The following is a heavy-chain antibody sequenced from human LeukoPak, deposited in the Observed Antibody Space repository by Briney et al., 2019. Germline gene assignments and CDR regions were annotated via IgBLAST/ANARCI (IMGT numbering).Heavy chain of an antibody. CDR2: MSSSGST. Sequence: SEALSLTCIVSGGSISSSDYYWGWIRLPPGKGLEWIGSMSSSGSTYYNPSLKSRVTMSVDTSSNQFSLKLNSVTAADTAVYYCARRRRNYAVDSWGREPWSPSPQ. D-gene: IGHD2-2*01. CDR3: ARRRRNYAVDS. J-gene: IGHJ5*01. V-gene: IGHV4-39*01. CDR1: GGSISSSDYY.